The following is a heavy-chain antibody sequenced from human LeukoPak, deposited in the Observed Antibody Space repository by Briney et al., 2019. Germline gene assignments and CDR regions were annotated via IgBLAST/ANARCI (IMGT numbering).Heavy chain of an antibody. D-gene: IGHD2-2*01. CDR2: IWYDGSNK. CDR1: GFTFSSYG. Sequence: GRSLRLSCAASGFTFSSYGMHWVRQAPGKGLEWVAVIWYDGSNKYYADSVKGRFTISRDNSKNTLYLQMSSLRAEDTAVYYCARGADIVGVPPGYMDVWGKGTTVTVSS. V-gene: IGHV3-33*01. CDR3: ARGADIVGVPPGYMDV. J-gene: IGHJ6*03.